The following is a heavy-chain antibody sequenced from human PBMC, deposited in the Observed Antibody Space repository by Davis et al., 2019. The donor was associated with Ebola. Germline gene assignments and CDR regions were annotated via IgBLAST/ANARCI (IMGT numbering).Heavy chain of an antibody. V-gene: IGHV3-21*01. CDR1: GFTFSSYS. J-gene: IGHJ4*02. Sequence: GGSLRLSCAASGFTFSSYSMNWVRQAPGKGQERVSSISSSSSYIYYADSVKGRFTISRDNAKNSLYLQMNSLRAEDTAVYYCASYCSGGSCYSDYWVQGTLVTVSS. CDR3: ASYCSGGSCYSDY. D-gene: IGHD2-15*01. CDR2: ISSSSSYI.